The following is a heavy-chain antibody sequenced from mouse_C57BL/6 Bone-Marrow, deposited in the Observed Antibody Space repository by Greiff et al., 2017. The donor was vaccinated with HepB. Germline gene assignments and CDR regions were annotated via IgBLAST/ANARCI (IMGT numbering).Heavy chain of an antibody. V-gene: IGHV1-52*01. CDR1: GYTFTSYW. Sequence: QVQLQQPGAELVRPGSSVKLSCKASGYTFTSYWMHWVKQRPIQGLEWIGNIDPSDSETHYNQKFKDKATLTVDKSSSTAYMQLSSLTSEDSAVYYCARVEWDYDYDRWYFDVWGTGTTVTVSS. CDR2: IDPSDSET. CDR3: ARVEWDYDYDRWYFDV. J-gene: IGHJ1*03. D-gene: IGHD2-4*01.